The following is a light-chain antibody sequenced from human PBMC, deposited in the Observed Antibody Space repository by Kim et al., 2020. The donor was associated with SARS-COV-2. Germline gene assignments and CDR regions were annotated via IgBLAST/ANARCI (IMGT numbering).Light chain of an antibody. J-gene: IGKJ4*01. Sequence: PGERATLSCRASQTINNRLVWYQQKPGQAPRLLIYDATTRAAGIPDRFSGSGSGTDFTLTIGSLAPEDFAVYYCQQRGNWPPALTFGGGTKVDIK. V-gene: IGKV3-11*01. CDR3: QQRGNWPPALT. CDR1: QTINNR. CDR2: DAT.